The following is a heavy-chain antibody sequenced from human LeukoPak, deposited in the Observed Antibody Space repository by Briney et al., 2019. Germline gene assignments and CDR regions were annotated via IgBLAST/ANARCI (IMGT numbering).Heavy chain of an antibody. D-gene: IGHD6-13*01. Sequence: SETLSLTCTVSGGSISSYYWSWIRQPPGKGLEWIGYIYYSGSTNYNPSLKSRVTISVDTSKNQFSLKLSSVTAADTAVYYCARGSYSSSWYGYWGQGTLVTVSS. CDR2: IYYSGST. CDR3: ARGSYSSSWYGY. CDR1: GGSISSYY. V-gene: IGHV4-59*01. J-gene: IGHJ4*02.